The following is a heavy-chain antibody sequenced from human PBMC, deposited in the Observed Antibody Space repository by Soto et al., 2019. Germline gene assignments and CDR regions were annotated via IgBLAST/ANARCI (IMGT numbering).Heavy chain of an antibody. CDR1: GGSISSGGYY. CDR3: ARDYCSGGSCYEAAYYCMDD. J-gene: IGHJ6*02. CDR2: IYYSGST. V-gene: IGHV4-31*03. Sequence: SETLSLTCTVSGGSISSGGYYWSWIRQHPGKGLEWIGYIYYSGSTYYNPSVKSRVTISVDTSKNQFSLKLSSVTAADTAVYYRARDYCSGGSCYEAAYYCMDDWGQGTTVTVSS. D-gene: IGHD2-15*01.